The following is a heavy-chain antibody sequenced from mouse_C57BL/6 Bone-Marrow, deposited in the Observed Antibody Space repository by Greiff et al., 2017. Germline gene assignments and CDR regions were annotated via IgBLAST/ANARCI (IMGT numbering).Heavy chain of an antibody. J-gene: IGHJ2*01. D-gene: IGHD4-1*01. V-gene: IGHV1-4*01. CDR3: ARVAGTCYFDD. Sequence: QVQLQQSGAELARPGASVKMSCKASGYTFTSYTMHWVKQRPGQGLEWIGYINPSSGYTKYNQKFKDKATLTADKSSSTAYMQLSSLTSEDSEVYYCARVAGTCYFDDWGQGTTLTVSS. CDR2: INPSSGYT. CDR1: GYTFTSYT.